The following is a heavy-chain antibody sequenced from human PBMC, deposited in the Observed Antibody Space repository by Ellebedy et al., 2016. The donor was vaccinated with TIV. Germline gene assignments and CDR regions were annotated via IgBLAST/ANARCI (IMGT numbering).Heavy chain of an antibody. V-gene: IGHV1-3*04. J-gene: IGHJ5*02. CDR2: INTVNVNT. CDR1: GYSFTSYP. CDR3: ARGTSNWFDA. Sequence: AASVKVSCKSSGYSFTSYPTHWVRQAPGQSLEWMGWINTVNVNTRHLQKFQGRVAFTRDSSAGVAYMELSGLTSDDTALYVCARGTSNWFDAWGQGTLVTVSS.